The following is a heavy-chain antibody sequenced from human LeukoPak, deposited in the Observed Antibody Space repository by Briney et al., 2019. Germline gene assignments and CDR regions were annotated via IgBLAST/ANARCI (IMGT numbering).Heavy chain of an antibody. J-gene: IGHJ4*02. CDR2: ISNNGDNT. CDR1: GFTFSGYA. D-gene: IGHD1-26*01. Sequence: PGGSLRLSCAASGFTFSGYAMSWVRQAPGKWLEWVSAISNNGDNTYYAGSVKGRFTISRDNSKNTLYLQMNSLRAEDTAVYYCAKPLYSGSYYFDYWGQGTVVTVSS. CDR3: AKPLYSGSYYFDY. V-gene: IGHV3-23*01.